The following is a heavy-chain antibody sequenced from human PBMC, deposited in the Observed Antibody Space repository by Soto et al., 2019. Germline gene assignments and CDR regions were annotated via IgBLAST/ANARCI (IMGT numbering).Heavy chain of an antibody. D-gene: IGHD1-26*01. CDR1: GFTFSSYS. J-gene: IGHJ4*02. V-gene: IGHV3-21*01. CDR3: AIDLVGATI. Sequence: EVQLVESGGGLVKPGGSLRLSCAASGFTFSSYSMNWVRQAPGKGLEWVSSVSSSSNYIYYADSVKGRFTISRDNAKNSLFLQVNSLRAEDTAVYYCAIDLVGATIWGMGTLVTVSS. CDR2: VSSSSNYI.